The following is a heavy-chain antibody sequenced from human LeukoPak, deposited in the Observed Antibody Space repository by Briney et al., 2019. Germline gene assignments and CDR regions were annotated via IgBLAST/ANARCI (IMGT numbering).Heavy chain of an antibody. J-gene: IGHJ3*02. D-gene: IGHD3-22*01. CDR3: ARARNYYDSSGFYYEGDAFDI. V-gene: IGHV4-59*01. CDR2: IYSSGST. Sequence: SETLSLTCTVSGGSISSYHWSWIRQPPGKGLECIGYIYSSGSTNYNPSLKSRITISVDTSKNQFSLKLSSVTAADTAVYYCARARNYYDSSGFYYEGDAFDIWGQGTMVTVSS. CDR1: GGSISSYH.